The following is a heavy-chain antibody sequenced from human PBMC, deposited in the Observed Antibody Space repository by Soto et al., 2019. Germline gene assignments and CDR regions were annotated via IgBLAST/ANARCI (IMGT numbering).Heavy chain of an antibody. CDR1: GFTSSSYW. V-gene: IGHV3-74*01. Sequence: PGGSLRLSXEASGFTSSSYWMHWVRQAPGKGLVWVSRINSDGSSTGYADSVKGRFTISRDTAKNTVYLQMNSLRVEDTGVYYCASPDTVFYYYGMDVWGQGTTVTVSS. CDR3: ASPDTVFYYYGMDV. CDR2: INSDGSST. D-gene: IGHD4-17*01. J-gene: IGHJ6*02.